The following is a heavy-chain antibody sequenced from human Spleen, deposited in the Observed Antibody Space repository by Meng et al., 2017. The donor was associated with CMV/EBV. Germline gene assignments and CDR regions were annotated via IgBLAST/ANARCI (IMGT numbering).Heavy chain of an antibody. V-gene: IGHV1-69*04. CDR3: ARDSTPITIFGVVITASFDY. J-gene: IGHJ4*02. Sequence: SVKVSCKASGGTFSSYTISWVRQAPGQGLEWMGRIIPILGIASYAQKFQGRVTITADKSTSTAYMELSSLRSEDTAVYYCARDSTPITIFGVVITASFDYWGQGTLVTVSS. CDR2: IIPILGIA. CDR1: GGTFSSYT. D-gene: IGHD3-3*01.